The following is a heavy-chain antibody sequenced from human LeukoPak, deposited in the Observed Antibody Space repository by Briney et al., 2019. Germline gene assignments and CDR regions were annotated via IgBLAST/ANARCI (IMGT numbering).Heavy chain of an antibody. V-gene: IGHV1-2*02. CDR2: INPNSGGT. J-gene: IGHJ4*02. D-gene: IGHD2-15*01. CDR1: GYTFTDYY. CDR3: ARRYCSGGSCYPDC. Sequence: ASVKVSCKASGYTFTDYYMQWVRQAPGQGLEWMGWINPNSGGTNYAQKFQGRVTMTRDTSISTAYMELSRLTSDDTAVFYCARRYCSGGSCYPDCWGQGTLVTVSS.